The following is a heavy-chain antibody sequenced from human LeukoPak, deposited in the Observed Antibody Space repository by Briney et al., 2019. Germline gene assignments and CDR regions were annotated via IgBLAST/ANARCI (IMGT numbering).Heavy chain of an antibody. CDR1: GYSFSTYG. Sequence: GESLKISWRASGYSFSTYGIGWVRQMPGKGLEWMGVIFPADSDTRYSPSFQGQVTISADKSISTAYLQWSSLKASDTAMYYCASVYSSTSWDYWGQGTLVTVSS. CDR2: IFPADSDT. V-gene: IGHV5-51*01. CDR3: ASVYSSTSWDY. J-gene: IGHJ4*02. D-gene: IGHD6-13*01.